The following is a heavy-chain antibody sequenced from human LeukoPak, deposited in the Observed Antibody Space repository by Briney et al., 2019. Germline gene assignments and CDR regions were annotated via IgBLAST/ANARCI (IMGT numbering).Heavy chain of an antibody. CDR3: ARSNPQGAVVPAAPFGGWFDP. V-gene: IGHV1-2*02. J-gene: IGHJ5*02. CDR2: INPNSGGT. Sequence: ASVKVSCKASGYTFTGYYMHWVRQAPGQGLEWMGWINPNSGGTNYAQKFQGRVTMTRDTSISTAYMELSRLRSDDTAVYYCARSNPQGAVVPAAPFGGWFDPWGQGTLVTVSS. CDR1: GYTFTGYY. D-gene: IGHD2-2*01.